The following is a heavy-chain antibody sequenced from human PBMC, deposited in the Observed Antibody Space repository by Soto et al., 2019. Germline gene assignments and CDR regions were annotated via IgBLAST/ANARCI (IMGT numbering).Heavy chain of an antibody. V-gene: IGHV4-38-2*01. Sequence: SETLSLTCAVSGYSISSGYYWGWIRQSPGKGLEWIGSIYPSGSTYYNPSLKSRLTISVDTSKNQFSLKLSSVSAADTAVYFCAKGSGNYGVWGRGTLVTVSS. CDR1: GYSISSGYY. D-gene: IGHD4-17*01. J-gene: IGHJ4*02. CDR2: IYPSGST. CDR3: AKGSGNYGV.